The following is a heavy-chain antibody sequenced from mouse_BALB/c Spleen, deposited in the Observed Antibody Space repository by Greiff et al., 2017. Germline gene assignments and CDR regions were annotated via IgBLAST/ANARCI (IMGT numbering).Heavy chain of an antibody. CDR1: GDSITSGY. D-gene: IGHD1-1*01. J-gene: IGHJ2*01. CDR2: ISYSGST. CDR3: ARYGDYYGSSYVGNFDY. V-gene: IGHV3-8*02. Sequence: EGQLQESGPSLVKPSQTLSLTCSVTGDSITSGYWNWIRKFPGNKLEYMGYISYSGSTYYNPSLKSRISITRDTSKNQYYLQLNSVTTEDTATYYCARYGDYYGSSYVGNFDYWGQGTTLTVSS.